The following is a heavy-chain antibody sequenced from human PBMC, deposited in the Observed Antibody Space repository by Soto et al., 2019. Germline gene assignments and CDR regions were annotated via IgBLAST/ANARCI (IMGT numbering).Heavy chain of an antibody. CDR3: ARNNYDKDGYYFDY. J-gene: IGHJ4*02. CDR1: GGSISSSSYY. D-gene: IGHD3-22*01. V-gene: IGHV4-39*01. Sequence: SETLSLTCTVSGGSISSSSYYWGWIRQPPGKGLEWIGSIYYSGSTYYNPSLKSRVTISVDTSKNQFSLKLSSVTAADTAVYYCARNNYDKDGYYFDYWGQGALVTVSS. CDR2: IYYSGST.